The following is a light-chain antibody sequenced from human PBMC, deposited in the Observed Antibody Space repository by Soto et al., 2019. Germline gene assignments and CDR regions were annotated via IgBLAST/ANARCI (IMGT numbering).Light chain of an antibody. Sequence: QSALTQPASVSGSPGQSITISCTGTSSDVGNYKYVSWYQQHPGKAPKLMIYEVSNRPSGVSNRFSGSKSGNTASLTISGLQAEDEAAYYCSSYTSSGTYVFGTGTTVTVL. V-gene: IGLV2-14*01. CDR2: EVS. CDR3: SSYTSSGTYV. J-gene: IGLJ1*01. CDR1: SSDVGNYKY.